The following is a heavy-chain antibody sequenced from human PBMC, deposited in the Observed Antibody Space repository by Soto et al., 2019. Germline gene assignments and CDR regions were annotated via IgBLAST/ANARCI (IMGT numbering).Heavy chain of an antibody. Sequence: EVQLVESGGGLVKPGGSLRLSCAASGFTFSSYSMNWVRQAPGKGLDFVSSISSRSMYIYSAGSVKGRFTISRDNAKNSLYLQMNSLRGEDKDVYYCARGTPFVVVPAASPYHAFDIWGQGTMVTDSS. CDR3: ARGTPFVVVPAASPYHAFDI. CDR2: ISSRSMYI. D-gene: IGHD2-2*01. V-gene: IGHV3-21*01. J-gene: IGHJ3*02. CDR1: GFTFSSYS.